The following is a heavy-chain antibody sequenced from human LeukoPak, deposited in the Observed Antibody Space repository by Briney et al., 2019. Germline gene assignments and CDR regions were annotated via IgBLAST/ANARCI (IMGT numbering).Heavy chain of an antibody. CDR2: IKQDGSEK. Sequence: WFGRSPXXGLGGLANIKQDGSEKYYVDSVKGRFTISRDNAKNSLYLQMTSLRAEDTAVYYCARDGFSGSDDYWGQGTLVTVSS. D-gene: IGHD3-10*01. V-gene: IGHV3-7*01. J-gene: IGHJ4*02. CDR3: ARDGFSGSDDY.